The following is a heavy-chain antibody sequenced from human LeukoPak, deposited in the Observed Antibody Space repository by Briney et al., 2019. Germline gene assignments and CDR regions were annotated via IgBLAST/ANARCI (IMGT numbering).Heavy chain of an antibody. CDR2: ISSDGGTK. CDR3: AKTEVRGVPVPYYFDY. J-gene: IGHJ4*02. CDR1: GFTFGSYW. Sequence: GGSLRLSCAASGFTFGSYWMNWVRQTPGKGLEGVALISSDGGTKYYADSVKGRFTISRDNSKNTVYLQMNSLRAEDTAVYYCAKTEVRGVPVPYYFDYWGQGTLVTVSS. V-gene: IGHV3-30*18. D-gene: IGHD3-10*01.